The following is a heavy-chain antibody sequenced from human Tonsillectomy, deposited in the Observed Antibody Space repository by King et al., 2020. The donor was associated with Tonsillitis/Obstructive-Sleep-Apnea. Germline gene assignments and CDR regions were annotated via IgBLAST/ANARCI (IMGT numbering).Heavy chain of an antibody. CDR1: GFTFSSYW. D-gene: IGHD4-17*01. V-gene: IGHV3-7*04. CDR2: IKQDGREN. J-gene: IGHJ4*02. CDR3: VRWGGTVTTMDY. Sequence: DVQLVESGGGLVQPGGSLRLSGAASGFTFSSYWMSWVLQAPGKGLEWLANIKQDGRENYYVDFVKGRFTTSRDNAKNSLYLQMNSLRAEDTAVYYCVRWGGTVTTMDYWGQGTLVTVSS.